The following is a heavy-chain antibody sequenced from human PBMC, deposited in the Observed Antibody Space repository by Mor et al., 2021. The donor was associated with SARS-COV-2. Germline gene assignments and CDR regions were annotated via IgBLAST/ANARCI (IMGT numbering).Heavy chain of an antibody. CDR2: IKQDGSEK. CDR3: ARASAVAGLKKGNNWFDP. Sequence: APGKGREWVANIKQDGSEKYYVDSVKGRFTISRDNAKNSLYLQMNSLRAEDTAVYYCARASAVAGLKKGNNWFDPWGQGTLVTVSS. J-gene: IGHJ5*02. D-gene: IGHD6-19*01. V-gene: IGHV3-7*01.